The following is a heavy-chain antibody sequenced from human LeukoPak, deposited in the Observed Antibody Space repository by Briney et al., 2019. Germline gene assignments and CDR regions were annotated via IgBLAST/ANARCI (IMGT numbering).Heavy chain of an antibody. D-gene: IGHD6-13*01. CDR3: ARDPWEYSSSWYVY. Sequence: GASVKVSCKASGYTFTGYYMHWVRQAPGQGLEWMGWINPNSGGTNYAQKFQGRVTMTRDTSISTAYMELRSLRSDDTAVYYCARDPWEYSSSWYVYWGQGTLVTVSS. J-gene: IGHJ4*02. CDR1: GYTFTGYY. CDR2: INPNSGGT. V-gene: IGHV1-2*02.